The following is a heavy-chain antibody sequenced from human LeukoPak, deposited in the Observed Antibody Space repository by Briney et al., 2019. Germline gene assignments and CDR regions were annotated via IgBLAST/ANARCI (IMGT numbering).Heavy chain of an antibody. CDR2: IFHTGGT. V-gene: IGHV4-59*01. Sequence: SESLSHTCTVSDDSFSLYFWSWIRQPPGKGLQWIGNIFHTGGTDYNPSLKGRVTISVDPSQKLFSLTLSSVTTADTAVYYCARARGPDSGYAYLDYWGQGTQVTVSS. CDR1: DDSFSLYF. D-gene: IGHD5-12*01. J-gene: IGHJ4*02. CDR3: ARARGPDSGYAYLDY.